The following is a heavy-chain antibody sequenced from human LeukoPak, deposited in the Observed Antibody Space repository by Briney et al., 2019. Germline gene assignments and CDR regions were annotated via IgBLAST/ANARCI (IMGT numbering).Heavy chain of an antibody. CDR3: ASGYSGYGDLNAFDI. CDR2: IYTSGST. Sequence: SSETLSLTCTVSGGSISSGSYYWSWIRQPAGKGLEWIGRIYTSGSTNYNPSLRSRVTISLDTSRNQFSLKLNSVTAADTAVYYCASGYSGYGDLNAFDIWGQGTMVTVSS. J-gene: IGHJ3*02. V-gene: IGHV4-61*02. CDR1: GGSISSGSYY. D-gene: IGHD5-12*01.